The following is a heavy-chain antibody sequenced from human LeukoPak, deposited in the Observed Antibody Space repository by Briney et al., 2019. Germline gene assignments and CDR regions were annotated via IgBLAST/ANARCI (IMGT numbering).Heavy chain of an antibody. CDR1: SGSFSGYY. J-gene: IGHJ5*02. CDR2: INHSGST. V-gene: IGHV4-34*01. D-gene: IGHD3-16*01. Sequence: SETLSLTCAVYSGSFSGYYWSWIRQPPGKGLEWIGEINHSGSTNYNPSLKSRVTISVDTSKNQFSLKLSSVTAADTAVYYCARASLGGLHPWGQGTLVTVSS. CDR3: ARASLGGLHP.